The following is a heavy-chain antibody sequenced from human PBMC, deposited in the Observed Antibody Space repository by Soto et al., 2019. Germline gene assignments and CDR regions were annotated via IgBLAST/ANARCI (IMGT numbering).Heavy chain of an antibody. D-gene: IGHD6-6*01. Sequence: GGSLRLSCAASGFTVSSNYMSWVRQAPGKGLEWVSVIYSGGSTYYADSVKGRFTISRDNSKNTLYLQMNSLRAEDTAVYYCASSKYSSSSPAKKYYYYGMDVWGQGTTVTVSS. V-gene: IGHV3-53*01. CDR2: IYSGGST. CDR3: ASSKYSSSSPAKKYYYYGMDV. CDR1: GFTVSSNY. J-gene: IGHJ6*02.